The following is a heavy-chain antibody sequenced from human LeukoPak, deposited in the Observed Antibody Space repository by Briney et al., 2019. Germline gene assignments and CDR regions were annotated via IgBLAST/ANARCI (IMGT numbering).Heavy chain of an antibody. CDR3: ARAEGYGGELDS. D-gene: IGHD4-23*01. CDR1: GFTFSTYA. V-gene: IGHV3-30*04. CDR2: IPYDGSNK. Sequence: GRSLRLSCAAPGFTFSTYAMDWGRQAPGKGLGWVAVIPYDGSNKYYADSVKGRFTTSRENSKNRLYLQMNSLRAEDTAVYYCARAEGYGGELDSWGQGTLVTVSS. J-gene: IGHJ4*02.